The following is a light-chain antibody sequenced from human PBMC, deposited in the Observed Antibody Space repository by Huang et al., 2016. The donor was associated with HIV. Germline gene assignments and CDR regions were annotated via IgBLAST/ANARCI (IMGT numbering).Light chain of an antibody. CDR1: QSLLYNLNSKNY. Sequence: DIVMTQSPDSLSISPGERATINCKSSQSLLYNLNSKNYLAWFQKRPGQPPKLLFHWSASRQAGIPKRFSASGSGTDFTLTIDNLQTEDVAIYYCQQYYRNPQTFGRRTAVEI. J-gene: IGKJ4*01. CDR2: WSA. V-gene: IGKV4-1*01. CDR3: QQYYRNPQT.